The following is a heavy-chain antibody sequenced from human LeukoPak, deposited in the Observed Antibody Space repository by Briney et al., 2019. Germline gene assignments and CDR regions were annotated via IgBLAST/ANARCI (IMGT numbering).Heavy chain of an antibody. CDR1: GFTFANYY. CDR3: AKPPPSAAGRENGAFDI. CDR2: IKQDGSET. J-gene: IGHJ3*02. V-gene: IGHV3-7*03. D-gene: IGHD6-13*01. Sequence: GGSLRLSCAVSGFTFANYYMSWVRQAPGKGLEWVANIKQDGSETFSVDSMKGRFTISRDNAKNSLYLQMNSLRAEDTAMYYCAKPPPSAAGRENGAFDIWGQGTMVTVSS.